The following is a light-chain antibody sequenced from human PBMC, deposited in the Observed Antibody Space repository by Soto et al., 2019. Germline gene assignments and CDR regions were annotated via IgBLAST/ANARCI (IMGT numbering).Light chain of an antibody. CDR3: QQYDRCPGT. CDR1: HRINNW. V-gene: IGKV1-5*01. J-gene: IGKJ1*01. Sequence: HKPPYPSTLSAPVTNRVTITFKASHRINNWLAWYQQKPGKAPRRLIYDAAFLESGVPSRFSGSGSGTEFTPTISSRQPDDFATYYCQQYDRCPGTFGQGTKVDI. CDR2: DAA.